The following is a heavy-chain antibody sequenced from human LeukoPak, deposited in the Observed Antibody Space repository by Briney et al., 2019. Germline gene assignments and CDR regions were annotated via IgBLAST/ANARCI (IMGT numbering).Heavy chain of an antibody. Sequence: GGSLRLSCAASGFTFTSYAMSWVRQAPGKGLEWVSAVSGTGFTTYYADSVKGRFTISRDNSKNTLYLQMNSLRAEDTAVYYCATRKSSGYMRDAFDIWGQGTMVTVSS. CDR1: GFTFTSYA. D-gene: IGHD3-22*01. CDR3: ATRKSSGYMRDAFDI. J-gene: IGHJ3*02. CDR2: VSGTGFTT. V-gene: IGHV3-23*01.